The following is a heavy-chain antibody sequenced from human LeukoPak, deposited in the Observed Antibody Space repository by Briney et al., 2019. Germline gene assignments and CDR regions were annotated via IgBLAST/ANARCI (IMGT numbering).Heavy chain of an antibody. Sequence: SETLSLTCSVSIGSISSSKWWSWVRQSPVKGLEWIGEIYLYGTTNYNPSFTSRVTMSVDRSRNQFSLKLTSVTAADTAVYYCARLQAYSNSLYYYYYYMDVWGKGTTVTVSS. CDR3: ARLQAYSNSLYYYYYYMDV. D-gene: IGHD4-11*01. V-gene: IGHV4-4*02. CDR2: IYLYGTT. J-gene: IGHJ6*03. CDR1: IGSISSSKW.